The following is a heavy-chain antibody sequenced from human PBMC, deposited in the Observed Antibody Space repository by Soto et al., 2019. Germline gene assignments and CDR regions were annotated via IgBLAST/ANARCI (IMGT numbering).Heavy chain of an antibody. CDR2: ISYDGSNK. CDR3: ASSNPYSSSWYNWFDP. J-gene: IGHJ5*02. D-gene: IGHD6-13*01. CDR1: GFTFSSYA. Sequence: QVQLVESGGGVVQPGRSLRLSCAASGFTFSSYAMHWVRQAPGKGLEWVAVISYDGSNKYYADSVKGRFTISRDNSKNTLYLQMNSLRAEDTAVYYCASSNPYSSSWYNWFDPWGQGTLVTVSS. V-gene: IGHV3-30-3*01.